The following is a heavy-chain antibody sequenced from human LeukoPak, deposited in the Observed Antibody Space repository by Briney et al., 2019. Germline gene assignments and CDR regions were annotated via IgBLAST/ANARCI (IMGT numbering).Heavy chain of an antibody. CDR3: ARANYYMDV. CDR1: GGSISSGSYY. CDR2: IYTSGST. J-gene: IGHJ6*03. V-gene: IGHV4-61*02. Sequence: PSETLSLTCTVSGGSISSGSYYWSWIRRPAGRGLEWIGRIYTSGSTNYNPSLKSRVTISVDTSKNQFSLKLSSVTAADTAVYYCARANYYMDVWGKGTTVTVSS.